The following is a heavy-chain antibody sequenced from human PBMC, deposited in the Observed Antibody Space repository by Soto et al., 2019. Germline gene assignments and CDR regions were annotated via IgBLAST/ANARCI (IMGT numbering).Heavy chain of an antibody. CDR2: ISAYNGNT. D-gene: IGHD3-22*01. CDR3: ARLYHESSGYQYSDY. V-gene: IGHV1-18*01. CDR1: GYTFTNYG. J-gene: IGHJ4*02. Sequence: ASVKVSCKASGYTFTNYGITWVRQAPGQGLEWMGWISAYNGNTNYAQKLQGRVTMTTDTSTSTAYMELRSLRSDDTAVYYCARLYHESSGYQYSDYWGQGTPVTVSS.